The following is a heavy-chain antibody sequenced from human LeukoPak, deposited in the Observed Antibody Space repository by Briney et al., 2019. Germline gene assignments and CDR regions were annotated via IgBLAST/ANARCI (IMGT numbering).Heavy chain of an antibody. CDR1: GSSFTNYW. Sequence: GESLQISCKGSGSSFTNYWVAGGRQLPGKGLEWMGITHTGNSDTRYSPSFQGQVTISLDKSITTAYLQWSSLKASDTAIYYCARTPGSHDYRGYQYWCFDLWGRGTLVTVSS. V-gene: IGHV5-51*01. D-gene: IGHD3-22*01. CDR3: ARTPGSHDYRGYQYWCFDL. CDR2: THTGNSDT. J-gene: IGHJ2*01.